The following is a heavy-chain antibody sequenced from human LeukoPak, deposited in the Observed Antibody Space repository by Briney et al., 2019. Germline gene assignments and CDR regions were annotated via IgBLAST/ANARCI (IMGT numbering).Heavy chain of an antibody. J-gene: IGHJ4*02. Sequence: GGSPRLSCAASGFSFSSYAMTWVRQAPGKGLEWVSTIIVSGGTTYYADSVKGRFTISRDNAKNTLYLQMSSLRAEDTAVYYCARDRGYTQDYWGQGTLVTVSS. V-gene: IGHV3-23*01. D-gene: IGHD5-12*01. CDR3: ARDRGYTQDY. CDR1: GFSFSSYA. CDR2: IIVSGGTT.